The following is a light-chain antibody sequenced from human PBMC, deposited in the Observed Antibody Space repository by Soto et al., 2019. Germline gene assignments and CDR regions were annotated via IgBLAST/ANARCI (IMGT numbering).Light chain of an antibody. Sequence: QSVLTQPASVSGSPGQSITISCTGTSSDVGRFNYVSWFQQHPGKAPKLMIYDVSDRPSGVSNRFSGSKSGNTASLTISGLQAEDEADYYCCSYTSSSTYVFGTGTKLTVL. CDR1: SSDVGRFNY. J-gene: IGLJ1*01. CDR2: DVS. V-gene: IGLV2-14*01. CDR3: CSYTSSSTYV.